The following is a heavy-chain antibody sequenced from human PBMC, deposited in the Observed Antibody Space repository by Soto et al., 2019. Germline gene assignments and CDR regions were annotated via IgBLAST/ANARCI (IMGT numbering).Heavy chain of an antibody. CDR1: GGSFSGYY. D-gene: IGHD3-22*01. Sequence: ETLSLTCAVYGGSFSGYYWSWIRQPPGKGLEWIGEINHSGSTNYNPSLKSRVTISVDTSKNQFSLKLSSVTAADTAVYYCARALDYYDSSGLDYWGQGTLVTVSS. J-gene: IGHJ4*02. V-gene: IGHV4-34*01. CDR2: INHSGST. CDR3: ARALDYYDSSGLDY.